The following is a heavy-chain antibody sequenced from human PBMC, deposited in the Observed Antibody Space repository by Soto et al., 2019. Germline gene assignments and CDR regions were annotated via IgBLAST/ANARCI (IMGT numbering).Heavy chain of an antibody. Sequence: EVQLLESGGGLVQPRGSLRLSCAASGFSFSSYAMSWVRQAPGKGLEWVSTISGTGRSTYYADSVKGRFTISRDKSKNPMYLQVDSLRAEDTAVYYCAKDPSGYTDGYYYYYYRDVWGKGTTVTVSS. CDR3: AKDPSGYTDGYYYYYYRDV. J-gene: IGHJ6*03. CDR1: GFSFSSYA. CDR2: ISGTGRST. V-gene: IGHV3-23*01. D-gene: IGHD6-25*01.